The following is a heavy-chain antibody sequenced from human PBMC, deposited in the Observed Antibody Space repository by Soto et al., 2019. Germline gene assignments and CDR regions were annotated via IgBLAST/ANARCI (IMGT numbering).Heavy chain of an antibody. CDR2: ISAYNCNT. J-gene: IGHJ3*02. Sequence: APLVVTCKASGYTFTRYGISWVRQSPGQGLEWMGWISAYNCNTNYAQKLQGRVTMTTDTSTSTAYMELRSLRSDDTAVYYCARSMWLERAFDIWGQGPMVT. V-gene: IGHV1-18*01. CDR1: GYTFTRYG. CDR3: ARSMWLERAFDI. D-gene: IGHD1-1*01.